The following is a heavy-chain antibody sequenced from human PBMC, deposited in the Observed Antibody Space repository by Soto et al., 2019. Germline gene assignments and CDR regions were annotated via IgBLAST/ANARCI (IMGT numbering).Heavy chain of an antibody. V-gene: IGHV3-23*01. CDR1: GFTFSGYA. D-gene: IGHD1-1*01. J-gene: IGHJ4*02. Sequence: GGSLRLSCAASGFTFSGYAMAWVRQAPGKGLEWVSAISGSGGSTYYADSVKGRFTISRDNSKNTLYLQMNSLRAEDTAVYYCAKDQKKQLLTDYWGQGTLVTVSS. CDR2: ISGSGGST. CDR3: AKDQKKQLLTDY.